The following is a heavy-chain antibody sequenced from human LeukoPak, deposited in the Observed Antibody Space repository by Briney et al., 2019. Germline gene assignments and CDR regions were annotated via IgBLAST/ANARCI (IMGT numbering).Heavy chain of an antibody. V-gene: IGHV2-70*01. CDR1: GFSLITSGMC. D-gene: IGHD4-17*01. J-gene: IGHJ4*02. CDR2: IDWDDDK. CDR3: AGISAYGDYYFDY. Sequence: SGPTLVKPTQPHPLTCTFSGFSLITSGMCVSWIRQPPGKALEWLALIDWDDDKYYSTSLKTRLTISKDTFKNQVVLTMTNMDPVDTATFYCAGISAYGDYYFDYWGQGTLVTVSS.